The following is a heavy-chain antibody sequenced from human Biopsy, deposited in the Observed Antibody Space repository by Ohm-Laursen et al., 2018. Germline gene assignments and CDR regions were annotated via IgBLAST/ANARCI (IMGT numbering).Heavy chain of an antibody. J-gene: IGHJ3*02. Sequence: SVNVSCNASGYTFTAYGISWVRQAPGQGLEWMGWISTYNDDTNIAQKFQGRISMTTDTSTRTAYMELRSLRSGDTAIYFCARDPGYDFWSGSDPFDIWGQGTLVTVS. V-gene: IGHV1-18*04. CDR3: ARDPGYDFWSGSDPFDI. D-gene: IGHD3-3*01. CDR1: GYTFTAYG. CDR2: ISTYNDDT.